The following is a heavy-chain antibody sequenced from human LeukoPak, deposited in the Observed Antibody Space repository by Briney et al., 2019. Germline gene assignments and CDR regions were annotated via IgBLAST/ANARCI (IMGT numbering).Heavy chain of an antibody. CDR3: ATYCGGDCYPFPDAFDI. V-gene: IGHV3-74*01. Sequence: PGGSLRLSCAASEFTFSNYWMHWVRQAPGKGLVWVSRINNDGSSTTYADSVKGRFTISRDNAKNTLYLQMNSLRAEDTAVYYCATYCGGDCYPFPDAFDIWGQGTMVTVSS. J-gene: IGHJ3*02. D-gene: IGHD2-21*02. CDR2: INNDGSST. CDR1: EFTFSNYW.